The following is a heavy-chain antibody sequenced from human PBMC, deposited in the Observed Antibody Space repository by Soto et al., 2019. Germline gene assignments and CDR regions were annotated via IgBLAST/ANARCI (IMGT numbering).Heavy chain of an antibody. V-gene: IGHV1-3*01. D-gene: IGHD2-21*01. CDR2: IIADSGNT. CDR3: AKLGFCGGDPCYQIDI. J-gene: IGHJ3*02. Sequence: AAVKVCCKTSEYRFSMYTIHWVRQAPGQRLEWMGWIIADSGNTKYSQTFQDRLTITRDTSASTVYMDLSRLRSEDTAVYYCAKLGFCGGDPCYQIDIWGHETKVTLSS. CDR1: EYRFSMYT.